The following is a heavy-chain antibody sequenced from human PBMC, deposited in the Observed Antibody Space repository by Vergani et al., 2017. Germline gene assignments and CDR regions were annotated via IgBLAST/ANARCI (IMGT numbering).Heavy chain of an antibody. D-gene: IGHD2-8*01. J-gene: IGHJ4*02. CDR2: ISAYNGNT. Sequence: QVQLVQSGAEVKKPGASVKVSCKASGYTFTSYGISWVRQAPGQGLEWMGWISAYNGNTNYAQKLQGRVTMTTDTSTSTAYMELRSLRSDDTAVYDCARDRCTKGVCYYVFDDWGQGTLVTVSS. CDR3: ARDRCTKGVCYYVFDD. CDR1: GYTFTSYG. V-gene: IGHV1-18*01.